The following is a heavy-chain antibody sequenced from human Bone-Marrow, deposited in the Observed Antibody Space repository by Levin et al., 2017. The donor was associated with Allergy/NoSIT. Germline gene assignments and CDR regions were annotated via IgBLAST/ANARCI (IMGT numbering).Heavy chain of an antibody. D-gene: IGHD7-27*01. V-gene: IGHV3-7*01. CDR1: GFTFSRTW. CDR2: IKQDGSEK. CDR3: ARNGDGY. Sequence: LSLTCAASGFTFSRTWMSWVRQAPGKGLEWVANIKQDGSEKYYVDSVKGRFLISRDNGKNSLYLQMSSLRVEDTAVYYCARNGDGYCGQGTLVTVSP. J-gene: IGHJ4*02.